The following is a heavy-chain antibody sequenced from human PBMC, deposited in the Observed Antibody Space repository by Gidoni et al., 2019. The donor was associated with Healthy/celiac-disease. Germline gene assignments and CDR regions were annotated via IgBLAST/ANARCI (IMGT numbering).Heavy chain of an antibody. CDR3: ARGLAARRTWLGGYGMDV. CDR1: GFTFSSYW. Sequence: EVQLVESGGGLVQPGGSLRLSCAASGFTFSSYWMHWVRQAPGKGLVWVSRINSDGSSTSYADSVKGRFTISRDNAKNTLYLQMNSLRAEDTAVYYCARGLAARRTWLGGYGMDVWGQGTTVTVSS. V-gene: IGHV3-74*01. D-gene: IGHD6-6*01. CDR2: INSDGSST. J-gene: IGHJ6*02.